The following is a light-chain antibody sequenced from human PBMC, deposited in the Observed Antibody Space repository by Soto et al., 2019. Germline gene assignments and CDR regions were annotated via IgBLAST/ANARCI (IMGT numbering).Light chain of an antibody. CDR1: QSISSY. V-gene: IGKV1-39*01. CDR2: DAS. Sequence: DIQMTQSPSSLSSSVGDIVTITCRASQSISSYLNWYQQKPGKATKLLIYDASSLQSGVQSRFSGSGSGTEFTLTIRSLPTDDFSTYYCKQYHSHWTFGQGTKVDI. J-gene: IGKJ1*01. CDR3: KQYHSHWT.